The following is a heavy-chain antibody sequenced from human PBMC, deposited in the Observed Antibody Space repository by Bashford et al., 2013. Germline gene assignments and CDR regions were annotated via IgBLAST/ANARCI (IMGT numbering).Heavy chain of an antibody. Sequence: SETLSLTCTVSGGSISSGDYYWSWIRQPPGKGLEWIGYIYYSGSTYYNPSLKSRVTISVDTSKNQFSLKLSSVTAADTAVYYCARMSRGWLRFREKFYFDSWGHGTLVTVSS. V-gene: IGHV4-30-4*01. CDR1: GGSISSGDYY. D-gene: IGHD5-12*01. CDR3: ARMSRGWLRFREKFYFDS. J-gene: IGHJ4*01. CDR2: IYYSGST.